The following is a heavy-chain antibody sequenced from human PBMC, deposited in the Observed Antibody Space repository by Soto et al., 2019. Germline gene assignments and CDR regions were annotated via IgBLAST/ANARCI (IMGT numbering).Heavy chain of an antibody. J-gene: IGHJ4*02. CDR2: IYYSGST. CDR1: GGSISSYY. V-gene: IGHV4-59*03. D-gene: IGHD2-15*01. CDR3: AAARLIFDY. Sequence: SETLSLTCTVSGGSISSYYWSWIRQPPGKGLEWIGYIYYSGSTNYNPSLKGRFTISRDNAKKSLFLQMNSLRAEDTAVYYCAAARLIFDYWGQGTLVTVSS.